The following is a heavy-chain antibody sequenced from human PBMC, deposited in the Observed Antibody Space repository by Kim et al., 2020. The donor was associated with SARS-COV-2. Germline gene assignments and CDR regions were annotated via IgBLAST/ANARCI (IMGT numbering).Heavy chain of an antibody. CDR1: GYTFTSYG. CDR2: ISAYNGNT. V-gene: IGHV1-18*01. D-gene: IGHD3-10*01. J-gene: IGHJ6*02. CDR3: ARDPGDYGSGSYPATYYYYGMDV. Sequence: ASVKVSCKASGYTFTSYGISWVRQAPGQGLEWMGWISAYNGNTNYAQKLQGRVTMTTDTSTSTAYMELRSLRSDDTAVYYCARDPGDYGSGSYPATYYYYGMDVWGQGTTVTVSS.